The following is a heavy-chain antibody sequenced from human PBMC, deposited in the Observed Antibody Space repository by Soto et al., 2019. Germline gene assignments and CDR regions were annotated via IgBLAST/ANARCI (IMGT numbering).Heavy chain of an antibody. Sequence: SQTLSLTCAISGDSVSSNSATWNWIRQSPSRGLEWLGRTYYRSQWYYDYALSVKSRVSINPDTSENQFSLQLNSLTPEDTAVYFCARRIGNSLLAYWGKGTLVTGAS. D-gene: IGHD3-3*02. CDR2: TYYRSQWYY. CDR1: GDSVSSNSAT. J-gene: IGHJ4*02. V-gene: IGHV6-1*01. CDR3: ARRIGNSLLAY.